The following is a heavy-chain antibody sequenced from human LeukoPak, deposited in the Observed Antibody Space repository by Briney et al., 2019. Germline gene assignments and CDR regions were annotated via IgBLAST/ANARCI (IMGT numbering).Heavy chain of an antibody. CDR1: GGSISSGDYY. J-gene: IGHJ3*02. Sequence: KTSETLSLTCTVSGGSISSGDYYWSWMRQPPGKGLEWIGYIYYSGSTYYNPSLKSRVTISVDTSKNQFSLKLSSVTAADTAVYYCARYYDRWDAFDIWGQGTMVTVSS. D-gene: IGHD3-22*01. CDR2: IYYSGST. V-gene: IGHV4-30-4*01. CDR3: ARYYDRWDAFDI.